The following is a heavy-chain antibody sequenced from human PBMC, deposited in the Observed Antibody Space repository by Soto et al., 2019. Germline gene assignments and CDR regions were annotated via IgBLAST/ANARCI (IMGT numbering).Heavy chain of an antibody. J-gene: IGHJ4*02. CDR3: ARGSPQIWLRYHFDY. Sequence: SVKVSCKASGGTFSSYAISWVRQAPGQGLEWMGGIIPIFGTANYAQKFQGRVTITADESTSTAYMELSSLRSEDTAVYYCARGSPQIWLRYHFDYWGQGNLVTVSS. CDR1: GGTFSSYA. CDR2: IIPIFGTA. V-gene: IGHV1-69*13. D-gene: IGHD5-18*01.